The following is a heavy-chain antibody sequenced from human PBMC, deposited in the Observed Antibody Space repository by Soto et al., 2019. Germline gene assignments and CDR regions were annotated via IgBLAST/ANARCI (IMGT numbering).Heavy chain of an antibody. CDR1: GFTFSSYA. CDR3: ARDFRGTKPSGYDLRFSLDY. D-gene: IGHD5-12*01. V-gene: IGHV3-30-3*01. CDR2: ISYDGSNK. Sequence: GGSLRLSCAASGFTFSSYAMHWVRQAPGKGLEWVAVISYDGSNKYYADSVKGRFTISRDNSKNTLYLQMNSLRAEDTAVYYCARDFRGTKPSGYDLRFSLDYWGQGTLVTVSS. J-gene: IGHJ4*02.